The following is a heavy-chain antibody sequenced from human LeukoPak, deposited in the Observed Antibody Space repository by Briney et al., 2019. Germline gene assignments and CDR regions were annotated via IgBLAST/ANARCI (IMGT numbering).Heavy chain of an antibody. CDR2: ISSSSSYI. J-gene: IGHJ2*01. D-gene: IGHD3-22*01. Sequence: PGGSLRLSCAASGFTFSSYSMNWVRQAPGKGLEWVSSISSSSSYIYYADSVKGRFTITRDNAKNSLYLQMNSLRAEDTAVYYCAKDQRSTYYYDSSGTSWYFDLWGRGTLVTVSS. CDR1: GFTFSSYS. CDR3: AKDQRSTYYYDSSGTSWYFDL. V-gene: IGHV3-21*01.